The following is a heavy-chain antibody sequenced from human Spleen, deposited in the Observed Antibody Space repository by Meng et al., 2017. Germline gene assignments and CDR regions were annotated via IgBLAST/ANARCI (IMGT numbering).Heavy chain of an antibody. D-gene: IGHD3-22*01. Sequence: GESLKISCAASGFTFSNAWMSWVRQAPGKGLEWVARIKRETDGGTTDYAAPVKGRFTISRDDSKSTLDPQMNNLKIEDTAVYYCTTGFYDSRAYAFYYSGMDVWGQGNMVTVYS. J-gene: IGHJ6*02. CDR3: TTGFYDSRAYAFYYSGMDV. CDR1: GFTFSNAW. CDR2: IKRETDGGTT. V-gene: IGHV3-15*01.